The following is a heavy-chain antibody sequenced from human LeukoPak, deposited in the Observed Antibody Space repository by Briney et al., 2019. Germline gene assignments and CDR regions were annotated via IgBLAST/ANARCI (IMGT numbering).Heavy chain of an antibody. CDR2: MNPNSGGT. D-gene: IGHD1-26*01. J-gene: IGHJ4*02. CDR1: GYTFTSYD. V-gene: IGHV1-2*02. Sequence: ASVKVSCKASGYTFTSYDINWVRQATGQGLEWMGWMNPNSGGTNYAQKFQGRVTMTRDTSISTAYMELSRLRSDYTAVYYCAGDRIVGATTELRWGQGTLVTVSS. CDR3: AGDRIVGATTELR.